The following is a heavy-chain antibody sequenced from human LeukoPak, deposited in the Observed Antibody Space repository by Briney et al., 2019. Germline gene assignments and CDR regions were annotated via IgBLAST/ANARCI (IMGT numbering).Heavy chain of an antibody. J-gene: IGHJ6*02. CDR1: GYTFTSYD. CDR3: ARVWYDSGNHLYFYYGLDV. Sequence: ASVKVSCKASGYTFTSYDINWVRQATGQGLEWMGWMNPNSGNTGYAQKFQGRVTMTRNTSISTAYMELSSLRSEDTAVYYCARVWYDSGNHLYFYYGLDVWGQGTTVTVSS. D-gene: IGHD3-22*01. CDR2: MNPNSGNT. V-gene: IGHV1-8*01.